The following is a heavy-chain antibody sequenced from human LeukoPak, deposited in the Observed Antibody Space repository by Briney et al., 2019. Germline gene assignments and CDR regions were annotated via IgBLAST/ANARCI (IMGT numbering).Heavy chain of an antibody. CDR2: IYYSGST. CDR3: AREVGD. Sequence: SETLSLTCTVSGGSISSYCWSWIRQPPGKGLEWIGYIYYSGSTNYNPSLKSRVTISVDTSKNQFSLKLSSVTAADTAVYYCAREVGDWGQGTLVTVSS. CDR1: GGSISSYC. V-gene: IGHV4-59*01. J-gene: IGHJ4*02. D-gene: IGHD1-26*01.